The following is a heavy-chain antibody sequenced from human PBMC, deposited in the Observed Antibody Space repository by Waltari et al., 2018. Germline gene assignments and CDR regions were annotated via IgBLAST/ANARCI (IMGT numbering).Heavy chain of an antibody. J-gene: IGHJ4*02. V-gene: IGHV3-30*02. CDR3: AKDLKGAWTIDY. CDR2: IQPDGGDK. CDR1: GFSFSAYA. D-gene: IGHD1-26*01. Sequence: QVHLVESGGGVVQPGGSPRLSCAASGFSFSAYAMYWVRQAPGKGLEWVTKIQPDGGDKFYGDSVKGRFSISRDDSRNTLFLQMNSLRDEDTAVYYCAKDLKGAWTIDYWGQGTLVTVSS.